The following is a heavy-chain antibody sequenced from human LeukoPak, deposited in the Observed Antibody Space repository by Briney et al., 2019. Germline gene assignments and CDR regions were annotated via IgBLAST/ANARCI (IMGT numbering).Heavy chain of an antibody. J-gene: IGHJ4*02. CDR3: ARRLGRSFDY. CDR1: GYTFINHA. CDR2: INIGNGNT. Sequence: ASVKVSCKASGYTFINHAIHWVRQAPGQRLEWMGWINIGNGNTKYSQNFQGRITITRDTSATTAYMDLSSLRSEDTAMYYCARRLGRSFDYWGQGTLVTVSS. V-gene: IGHV1-3*04. D-gene: IGHD2-21*01.